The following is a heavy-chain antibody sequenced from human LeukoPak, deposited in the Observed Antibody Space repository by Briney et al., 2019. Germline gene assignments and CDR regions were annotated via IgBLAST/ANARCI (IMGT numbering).Heavy chain of an antibody. CDR2: IYPADSDT. CDR3: AGRGTGTTLAFDY. D-gene: IGHD1-1*01. CDR1: GYTFTTYW. V-gene: IGHV5-51*01. J-gene: IGHJ4*02. Sequence: GESLKISCMVSGYTFTTYWIGWVRQMPGKGLEWMGIIYPADSDTRYSPSFQGQVTISVDKSISTAYLQWSSLKASDTAIYYCAGRGTGTTLAFDYWGQGTLVTVSS.